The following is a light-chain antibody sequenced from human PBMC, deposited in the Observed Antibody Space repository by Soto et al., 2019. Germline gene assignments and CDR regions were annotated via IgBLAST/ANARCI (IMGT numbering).Light chain of an antibody. CDR3: QHYNAYSRT. V-gene: IGKV1-5*03. CDR1: QSIDTS. CDR2: KAS. Sequence: DIQMTQSPSTLSASIGDRVTITCRASQSIDTSLAWYQQKPGKAPKLLIYKASSLQSGVPSRFSGSGSGTEFTLTISSLQPDDFATHSCQHYNAYSRTFGQGTKVEVK. J-gene: IGKJ1*01.